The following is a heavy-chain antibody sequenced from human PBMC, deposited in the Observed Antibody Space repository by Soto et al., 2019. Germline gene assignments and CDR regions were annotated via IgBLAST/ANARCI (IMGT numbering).Heavy chain of an antibody. CDR2: INVGDDMT. V-gene: IGHV1-3*01. CDR3: ARAKYDYIWGSYHPFDP. CDR1: GKSFDNFA. D-gene: IGHD3-16*02. J-gene: IGHJ5*02. Sequence: QVQLVQSGAEVKKPGASVRLSCKVSGKSFDNFAVHWVRQTPGQRPEWMGRINVGDDMTKYSEKFQGRVIVSYDTSATTAYMDLRALSSVDTAVYYCARAKYDYIWGSYHPFDPWAQGSQVTVAS.